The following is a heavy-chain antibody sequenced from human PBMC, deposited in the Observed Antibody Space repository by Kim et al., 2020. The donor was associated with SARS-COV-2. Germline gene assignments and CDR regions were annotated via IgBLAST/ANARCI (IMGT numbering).Heavy chain of an antibody. CDR2: ISGSGDTI. CDR1: GFSFSSYA. V-gene: IGHV3-23*01. CDR3: AKDQMDNDDYDGLNA. J-gene: IGHJ5*01. D-gene: IGHD4-17*01. Sequence: GGSLRLSCAASGFSFSSYAMSWVRQAPGKGLEWVSAISGSGDTIYYADSVKGRLTVSRDNSKNTLFLQMNSLRADDTAVYYCAKDQMDNDDYDGLNAWGQGTLVAVSS.